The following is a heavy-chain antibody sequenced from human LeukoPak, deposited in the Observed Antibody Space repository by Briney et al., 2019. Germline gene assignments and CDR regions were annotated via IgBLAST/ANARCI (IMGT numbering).Heavy chain of an antibody. CDR2: ISSSSSYI. V-gene: IGHV3-21*01. CDR3: ARDMKYDSSGYYGY. Sequence: GGTLRLSCAASGFTFSSYSMNWVRQAPGKRLEWVSSISSSSSYIYYADSVKGRFTISRDNAKNSLYLQMNSLRAEDTAVYYCARDMKYDSSGYYGYWGQGTLVSVSS. D-gene: IGHD3-22*01. J-gene: IGHJ4*02. CDR1: GFTFSSYS.